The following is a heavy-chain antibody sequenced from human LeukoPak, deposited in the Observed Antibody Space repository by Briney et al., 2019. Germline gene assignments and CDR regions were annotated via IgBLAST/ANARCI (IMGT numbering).Heavy chain of an antibody. D-gene: IGHD3-3*01. Sequence: PSETLSLTCAVYGGSFSGYYWSWIRQSPGKGLEWIGEINHSGSTSYNASLKSRVTISVDTSKNQISLKLNSVTAADTAVYFCARQFWNGYPWAFGYWGQGTPVSVSS. V-gene: IGHV4-34*01. J-gene: IGHJ4*02. CDR3: ARQFWNGYPWAFGY. CDR2: INHSGST. CDR1: GGSFSGYY.